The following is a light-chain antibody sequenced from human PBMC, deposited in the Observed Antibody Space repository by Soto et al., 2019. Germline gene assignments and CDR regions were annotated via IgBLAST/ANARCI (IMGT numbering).Light chain of an antibody. CDR1: QSVLFTSNNKNY. J-gene: IGKJ3*01. CDR3: QQYYSTPLT. CDR2: WAS. Sequence: DIEMTQSPDSLAVSLGERATINCKSSQSVLFTSNNKNYIAWYQHKPGQAPKVLIYWASTREPGVPDRFSGSGSGTDFSLTISSLQAEDVAVYYCQQYYSTPLTFGPGTKVDIK. V-gene: IGKV4-1*01.